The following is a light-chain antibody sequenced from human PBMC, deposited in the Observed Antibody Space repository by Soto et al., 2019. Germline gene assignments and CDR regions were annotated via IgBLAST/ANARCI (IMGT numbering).Light chain of an antibody. CDR3: QQYGSLSWT. J-gene: IGKJ1*01. Sequence: ELVLTQSPGTLSLSPGERATLSCRASQSVGSNLAWYQQKHAQAPRLLIYGVSTRATGTPARFSGSGSGTELTLTISSLQSEDGAVYDCQQYGSLSWTFGQGTKGDIK. CDR1: QSVGSN. CDR2: GVS. V-gene: IGKV3-15*01.